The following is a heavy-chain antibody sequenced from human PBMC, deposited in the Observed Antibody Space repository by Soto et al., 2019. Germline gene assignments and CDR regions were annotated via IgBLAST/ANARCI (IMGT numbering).Heavy chain of an antibody. CDR3: ASLYCSSTSCYESYFDY. D-gene: IGHD2-2*01. CDR2: IYYSGST. Sequence: SETLSLTCTVSGGSISSSSYYWGWIRQPPGKGLEWIGSIYYSGSTYYNPSLKSRVTISVDTSKNQFSLRLSSVTAADTAVYYCASLYCSSTSCYESYFDYWGQGTLVTVSS. J-gene: IGHJ4*02. V-gene: IGHV4-39*01. CDR1: GGSISSSSYY.